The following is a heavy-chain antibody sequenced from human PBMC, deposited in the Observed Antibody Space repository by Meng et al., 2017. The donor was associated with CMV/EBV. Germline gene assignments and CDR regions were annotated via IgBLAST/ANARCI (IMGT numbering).Heavy chain of an antibody. V-gene: IGHV1-46*01. CDR2: INPSGGST. D-gene: IGHD6-13*01. CDR3: ALAEYSSSLFDY. Sequence: QVRVGQSGAEVNKPGASVKVSCKASGYTFTSYYMHWVRQAPGQGLEWMGIINPSGGSTSYAQKFQGRVTMTRDTSTSTVCMELGSLRSEDTAVYYCALAEYSSSLFDYWGQGTLVTVSS. J-gene: IGHJ4*02. CDR1: GYTFTSYY.